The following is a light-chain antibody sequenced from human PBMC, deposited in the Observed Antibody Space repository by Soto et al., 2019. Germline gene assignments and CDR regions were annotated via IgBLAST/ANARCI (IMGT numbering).Light chain of an antibody. Sequence: PGERATLYCRASQSVPNNYLAWYQQRLGQAPRLLIYGTSSRAPGISDRFSGGGSGTDFTLTVNRLEPEDFAVYFCQQYGGTQWTLGQGTNVENK. CDR2: GTS. CDR3: QQYGGTQWT. J-gene: IGKJ1*01. V-gene: IGKV3-20*01. CDR1: QSVPNNY.